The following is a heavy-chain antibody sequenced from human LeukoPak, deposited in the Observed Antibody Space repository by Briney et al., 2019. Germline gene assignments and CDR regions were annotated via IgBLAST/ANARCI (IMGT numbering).Heavy chain of an antibody. D-gene: IGHD1-26*01. CDR2: ISDSGSNT. Sequence: GGSLRLSCAASGFMFSTYAMSWVRQAPGKGLEWVSGISDSGSNTYYADSVKGRFTISRDNAKNSLYLQMSSLRAEDTAVYYCARDWELLDYWGQGTLVTVSS. CDR1: GFMFSTYA. CDR3: ARDWELLDY. V-gene: IGHV3-21*01. J-gene: IGHJ4*02.